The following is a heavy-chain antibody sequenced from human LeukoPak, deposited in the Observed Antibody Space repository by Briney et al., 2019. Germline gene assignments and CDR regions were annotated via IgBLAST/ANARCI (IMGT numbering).Heavy chain of an antibody. V-gene: IGHV4-59*12. CDR1: GGSINSYY. CDR2: IYYSGST. J-gene: IGHJ3*02. Sequence: SETLSLTCSVSGGSINSYYWSWIRQPPGKGLEWIGQIYYSGSTNYNPSLKSRVTISVDTSKNQFSLNLSSVTAADTAVYYCARDSYSGSSWDIWGQGTMVTVSS. CDR3: ARDSYSGSSWDI. D-gene: IGHD1-26*01.